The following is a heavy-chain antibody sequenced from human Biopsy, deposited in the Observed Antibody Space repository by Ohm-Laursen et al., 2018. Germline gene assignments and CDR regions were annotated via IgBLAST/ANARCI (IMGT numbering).Heavy chain of an antibody. D-gene: IGHD4-23*01. CDR2: ISYTGSP. V-gene: IGHV4-59*11. Sequence: SQTLSLTCSFSVVSFTGHYFSWIRQPPGKGLELIGPISYTGSPSYNASLKSRVTISVDTSRNHFSLMLSSLTAADTAAYYCARGSNDFGGLYFPRWGQGTLLTVSS. CDR1: VVSFTGHY. CDR3: ARGSNDFGGLYFPR. J-gene: IGHJ4*02.